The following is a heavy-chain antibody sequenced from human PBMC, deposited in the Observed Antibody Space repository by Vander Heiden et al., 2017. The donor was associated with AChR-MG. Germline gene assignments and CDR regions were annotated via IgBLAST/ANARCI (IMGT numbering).Heavy chain of an antibody. V-gene: IGHV1-8*01. CDR1: GYTFTRYD. CDR3: ARGSVLRFLEWLLGYWFDP. D-gene: IGHD3-3*01. Sequence: QVQLVQSGAAVKKPGASVKVSCKASGYTFTRYDINWGRQATGQGLEWMGWMNPNSGNTGYAQKVQGRVTMTRNTSISTAYMELSSLRSEDTAVYYCARGSVLRFLEWLLGYWFDPWGQGTLVTVSS. CDR2: MNPNSGNT. J-gene: IGHJ5*02.